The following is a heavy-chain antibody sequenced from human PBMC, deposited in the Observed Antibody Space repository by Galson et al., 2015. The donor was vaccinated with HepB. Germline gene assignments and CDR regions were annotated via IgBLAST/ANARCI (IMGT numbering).Heavy chain of an antibody. CDR1: GFTFSSYA. D-gene: IGHD4-17*01. V-gene: IGHV3-30-3*01. Sequence: SLRLSCAASGFTFSSYAMHWVRQAPGKGLEWVAVISYDGSNKYYADSVKGRFTISRDNSKNTLYLQMNSLRAEDTAVYYCARAPGDYGDFLDYWGQGTLVTVSS. CDR2: ISYDGSNK. CDR3: ARAPGDYGDFLDY. J-gene: IGHJ4*02.